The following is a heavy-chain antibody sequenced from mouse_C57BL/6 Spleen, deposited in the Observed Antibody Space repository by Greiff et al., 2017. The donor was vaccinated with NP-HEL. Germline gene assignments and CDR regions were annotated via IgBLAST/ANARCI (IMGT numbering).Heavy chain of an antibody. Sequence: QVQLQQPGAELVKPGASVKMSCKASGYTFTSYWITWVKQRPGQGLEWIGDIYPGSGSTNYNEKFKSKATLTVDTSSSTAYMQLSSLTSEDSAVYYCARNPSYYYGSRYAMDYWGQGTSVTVSS. V-gene: IGHV1-55*01. CDR2: IYPGSGST. D-gene: IGHD1-1*01. J-gene: IGHJ4*01. CDR1: GYTFTSYW. CDR3: ARNPSYYYGSRYAMDY.